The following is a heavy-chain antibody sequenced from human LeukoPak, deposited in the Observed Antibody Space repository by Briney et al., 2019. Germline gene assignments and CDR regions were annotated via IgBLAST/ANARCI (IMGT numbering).Heavy chain of an antibody. CDR1: GGTFSSYA. CDR2: IIPIFGTT. V-gene: IGHV1-69*05. Sequence: GASVKVSCKASGGTFSSYAINWVRQAPGQGLEWMGGIIPIFGTTNYAQNFQGRVTITTDESTSTAYMELSTLRSEDTAVYYCARLLHNWFDPWGQGTLVTVSS. J-gene: IGHJ5*02. CDR3: ARLLHNWFDP.